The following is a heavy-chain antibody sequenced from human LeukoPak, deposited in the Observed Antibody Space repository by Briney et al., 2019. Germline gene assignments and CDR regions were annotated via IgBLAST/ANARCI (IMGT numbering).Heavy chain of an antibody. CDR2: IYPGDSDT. Sequence: GASLKISCKGSGTFFTSHWIAWVRQLPGKGLEWMGIIYPGDSDTRYSPSFQGQVTISADKSISTAYLQWSSLKASDTAMYYCARRDYGGKHFDYWGQGTLVTVSS. CDR3: ARRDYGGKHFDY. D-gene: IGHD4-23*01. J-gene: IGHJ4*02. CDR1: GTFFTSHW. V-gene: IGHV5-51*01.